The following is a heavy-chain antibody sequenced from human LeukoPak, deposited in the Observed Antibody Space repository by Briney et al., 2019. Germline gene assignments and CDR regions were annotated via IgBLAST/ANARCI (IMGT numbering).Heavy chain of an antibody. V-gene: IGHV3-23*01. CDR1: GFTFTTYA. CDR2: ISVSGGST. Sequence: GGSLRLSCAASGFTFTTYAMTWVRQAPGKGLRWCSAISVSGGSTYYADSVKGRCTISRDNSKNTLYLQMNSLRAEDTAVYYCAKDPIVVVPAAISWFDPWGQGTLVTVSS. CDR3: AKDPIVVVPAAISWFDP. D-gene: IGHD2-2*01. J-gene: IGHJ5*02.